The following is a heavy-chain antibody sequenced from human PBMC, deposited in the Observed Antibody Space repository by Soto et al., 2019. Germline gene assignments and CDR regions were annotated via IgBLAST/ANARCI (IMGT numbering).Heavy chain of an antibody. J-gene: IGHJ6*02. V-gene: IGHV5-10-1*01. CDR1: GYSFTSYG. CDR2: IDPSDSYT. Sequence: PGESLKISCKGSGYSFTSYGISWVRQMPGKGLEWMGRIDPSDSYTNYSPSFQGHVTISADKSISTAYLQWSSLKASDTAMYYCARTSLQSRGYSYGHGGMDVWGQGTTVTVSS. D-gene: IGHD5-18*01. CDR3: ARTSLQSRGYSYGHGGMDV.